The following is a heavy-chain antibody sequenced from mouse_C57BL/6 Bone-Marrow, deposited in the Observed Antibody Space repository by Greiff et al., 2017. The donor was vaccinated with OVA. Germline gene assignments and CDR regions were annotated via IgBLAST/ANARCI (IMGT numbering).Heavy chain of an antibody. V-gene: IGHV7-3*01. Sequence: EVLLVESGGGLVQPGGSLSLSCAASGFTFTDYYMSWVRQPPGKALEWLGFIRNTANGYTTEYNVSVKGRFTISRDTSQSILYLQMNAQRAEDSATDYCARYSASYGGDPWVDYWGQGTSVTVSS. J-gene: IGHJ4*01. CDR2: IRNTANGYTT. CDR1: GFTFTDYY. D-gene: IGHD2-12*01. CDR3: ARYSASYGGDPWVDY.